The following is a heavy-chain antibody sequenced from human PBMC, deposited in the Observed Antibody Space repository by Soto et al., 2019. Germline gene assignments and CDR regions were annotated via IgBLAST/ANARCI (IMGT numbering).Heavy chain of an antibody. D-gene: IGHD3-10*01. J-gene: IGHJ1*01. V-gene: IGHV4-34*01. CDR2: INYSGST. CDR3: ARGFLMVRGVPEYFQH. CDR1: GGSFSGYY. Sequence: PSETLSLTCAVYGGSFSGYYWSWIRQPPGKGLEWIGEINYSGSTNYNPSLKSRVTISVDTSKNQFSLKLSSVTAADTAVYYCARGFLMVRGVPEYFQHWGQGTLVTVSS.